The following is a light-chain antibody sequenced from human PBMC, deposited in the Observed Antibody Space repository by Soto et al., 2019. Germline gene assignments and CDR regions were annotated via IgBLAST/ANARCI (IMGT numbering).Light chain of an antibody. J-gene: IGLJ2*01. V-gene: IGLV2-14*03. CDR1: PSDVGGSNS. CDR3: SSYASTSTLVV. CDR2: DVS. Sequence: QSALTQPPSASGSPGQSVTISCTGTPSDVGGSNSVSWYQQHPGKAPNLMIYDVSTRPSGLSNRFSGSKSGNTASLTISGLQAEDEADYFCSSYASTSTLVVFGGGTKLTVL.